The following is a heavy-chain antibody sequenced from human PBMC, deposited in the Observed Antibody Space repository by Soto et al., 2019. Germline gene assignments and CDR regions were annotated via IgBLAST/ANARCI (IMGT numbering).Heavy chain of an antibody. CDR3: ARIQDDSSGYQRSDY. J-gene: IGHJ4*02. D-gene: IGHD3-22*01. Sequence: QVQLQESGPGLVKPSQTLSLTCTVSGGAISSGGYYWSWIRQHPGKGLEWIGYIYYSGSTYYNPSLKSRVTISVDTSKNQFSLKLSSVTAADTAVYYCARIQDDSSGYQRSDYWGQGSLVTVSS. CDR1: GGAISSGGYY. CDR2: IYYSGST. V-gene: IGHV4-31*03.